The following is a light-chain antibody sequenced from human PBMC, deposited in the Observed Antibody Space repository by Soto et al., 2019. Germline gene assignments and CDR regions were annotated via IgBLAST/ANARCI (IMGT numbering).Light chain of an antibody. CDR1: QSISYN. Sequence: EMVLTQAPATLSLSPGARATLSCRASQSISYNFAWYQQKPDAAPRLLIYDASNRTTSLPARFSGRGSGKDFPLIISSLESEVFAAYYWQHRGDWPLYTFGQGSRLEIK. J-gene: IGKJ2*01. CDR2: DAS. V-gene: IGKV3-11*01. CDR3: QHRGDWPLYT.